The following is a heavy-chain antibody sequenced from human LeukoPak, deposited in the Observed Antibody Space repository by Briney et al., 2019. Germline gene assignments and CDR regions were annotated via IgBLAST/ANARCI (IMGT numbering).Heavy chain of an antibody. Sequence: PGGSLRLSCAASGFTFSSYGMHWVRQAPGKGLEWVAVISYGGSNKYYADSVKGRFTISRDNSKNTQYLQMNSLRAEDTAVYYCAKEVDIAAAGDLDYWGQGTLVTVSS. CDR1: GFTFSSYG. CDR2: ISYGGSNK. CDR3: AKEVDIAAAGDLDY. J-gene: IGHJ4*02. D-gene: IGHD6-13*01. V-gene: IGHV3-30*18.